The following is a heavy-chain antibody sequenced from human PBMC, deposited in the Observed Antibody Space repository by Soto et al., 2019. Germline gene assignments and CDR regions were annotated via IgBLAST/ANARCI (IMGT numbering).Heavy chain of an antibody. CDR2: IYPGDSDT. V-gene: IGHV5-51*01. Sequence: EVQLVQSGAEVKKPGESLKISCKGSGYRFISSWIGWVRQMPGKGLEWMGTIYPGDSDTRYSPSFQGQVTISADKSISTAYLQWRSLKAADNAIYFCARGGYGGNPVDYWGQGTQVTVSS. CDR3: ARGGYGGNPVDY. D-gene: IGHD2-15*01. CDR1: GYRFISSW. J-gene: IGHJ4*02.